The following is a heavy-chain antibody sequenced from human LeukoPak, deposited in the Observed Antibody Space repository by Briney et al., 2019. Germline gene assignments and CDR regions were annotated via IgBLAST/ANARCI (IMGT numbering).Heavy chain of an antibody. Sequence: TGRSLRLSCAASGFTFNNYGMHWVRQAPGKGLEWVAVIWYDGNSKYYADSVKGRFTISRDNSKNTLYLQMNSLRAEDTAVYYCAKASGSTIGAFDYWGQGTLVTVSS. D-gene: IGHD3-16*01. V-gene: IGHV3-33*06. J-gene: IGHJ4*02. CDR1: GFTFNNYG. CDR3: AKASGSTIGAFDY. CDR2: IWYDGNSK.